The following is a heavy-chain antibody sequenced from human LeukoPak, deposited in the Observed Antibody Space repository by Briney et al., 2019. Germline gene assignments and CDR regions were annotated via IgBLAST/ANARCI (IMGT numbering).Heavy chain of an antibody. Sequence: PSETLSLTCAVYGGSFSGYYWSWIRQPPGKGLEWIGEINQSGSTNYNPSLKSRVTISVDTSRNQFSLNLSSVTAADTAVYYCARLRGAMTPVTSDFDYWGQGTLVTVSS. J-gene: IGHJ4*02. CDR3: ARLRGAMTPVTSDFDY. V-gene: IGHV4-34*01. CDR1: GGSFSGYY. CDR2: INQSGST. D-gene: IGHD4-17*01.